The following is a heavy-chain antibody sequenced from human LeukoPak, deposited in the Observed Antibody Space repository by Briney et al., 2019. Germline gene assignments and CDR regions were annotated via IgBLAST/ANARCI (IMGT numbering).Heavy chain of an antibody. CDR1: GGSISSGGYS. CDR2: IYHSGST. J-gene: IGHJ4*02. D-gene: IGHD3-10*01. CDR3: ARGGGEEFGEYDVFDY. V-gene: IGHV4-30-2*01. Sequence: SQTLSLTCAVSGGSISSGGYSWSWIRQPPGKGLEWIGYIYHSGSTYYNLSLKSPVTISIARSKYPFSLTLSSVTAADTALYSCARGGGEEFGEYDVFDYWGQGTLVTVSS.